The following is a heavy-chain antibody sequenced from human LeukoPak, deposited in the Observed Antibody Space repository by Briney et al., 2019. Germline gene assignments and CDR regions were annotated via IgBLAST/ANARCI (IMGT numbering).Heavy chain of an antibody. V-gene: IGHV1-2*02. J-gene: IGHJ4*02. CDR2: INPNSGGT. Sequence: GASVKVSFKASGYTFTGYYMHWVRQAPGQGLEWMGWINPNSGGTNYAQKFQGRVTMTRDTSISTAYMELSRLRSDDTAVYYCARVLRSDGQRLGELYALNYWGQGALVTVSS. CDR3: ARVLRSDGQRLGELYALNY. D-gene: IGHD3-16*01. CDR1: GYTFTGYY.